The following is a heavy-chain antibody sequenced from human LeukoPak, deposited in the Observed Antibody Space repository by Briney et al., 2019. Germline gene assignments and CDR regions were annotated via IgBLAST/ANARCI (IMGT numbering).Heavy chain of an antibody. CDR3: PKGTDLEFDY. CDR1: GFTFSSYA. V-gene: IGHV3-23*01. CDR2: ISGSGDST. Sequence: GGSLRLSCAASGFTFSSYAMNWVRQAPGKGLEWVSAISGSGDSTYYADSVKGRFTISRDNSKNTLYLQMNTLTVEDTALYYCPKGTDLEFDYWGQGTPVTVSS. J-gene: IGHJ4*02.